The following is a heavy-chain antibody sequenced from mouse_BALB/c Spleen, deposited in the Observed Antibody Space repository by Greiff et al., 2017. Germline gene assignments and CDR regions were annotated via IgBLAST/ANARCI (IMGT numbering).Heavy chain of an antibody. D-gene: IGHD2-12*01. V-gene: IGHV1-12*01. J-gene: IGHJ4*01. CDR3: ARRGDDNYYAMDY. Sequence: QVQLQQPGAELVKPGASVKMSCKASGYTFTSYNMHWVKQTPGQGLEWIGAIYPGNGDTSYNQKFKGKATLTADKSSSTAYMQLSSLTSEDSAVYYCARRGDDNYYAMDYWGQGTSVTVSS. CDR2: IYPGNGDT. CDR1: GYTFTSYN.